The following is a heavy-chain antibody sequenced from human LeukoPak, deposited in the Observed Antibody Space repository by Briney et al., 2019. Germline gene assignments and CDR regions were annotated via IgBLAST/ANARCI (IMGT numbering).Heavy chain of an antibody. J-gene: IGHJ4*02. Sequence: ASVKVSCKAPGYSFTGYHMHWVRQAPGQGLEWIGWINPNSGGANYAQKFQGRVTMTRDTSISTAYMELSRLRSDDTAVYYCAVGGTGYNTFDYWSQGTLVTVSS. CDR3: AVGGTGYNTFDY. V-gene: IGHV1-2*02. CDR1: GYSFTGYH. CDR2: INPNSGGA. D-gene: IGHD3/OR15-3a*01.